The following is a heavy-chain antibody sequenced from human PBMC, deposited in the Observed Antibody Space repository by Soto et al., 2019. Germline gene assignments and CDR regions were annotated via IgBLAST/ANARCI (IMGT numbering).Heavy chain of an antibody. CDR1: GFTFSSYW. Sequence: GGSLRLSCAASGFTFSSYWMHWVRQAPGKGLVWVSRINSDGSSTSYADSVKGRFTISRDNAKNTLYLQMNSLRAEDTAVYYCARDQRAYYDFWSGYNFDYWGQGTLVTVSS. D-gene: IGHD3-3*01. CDR3: ARDQRAYYDFWSGYNFDY. V-gene: IGHV3-74*01. CDR2: INSDGSST. J-gene: IGHJ4*02.